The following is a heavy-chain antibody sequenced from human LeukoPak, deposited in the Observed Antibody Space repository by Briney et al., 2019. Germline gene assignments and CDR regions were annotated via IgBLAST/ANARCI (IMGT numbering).Heavy chain of an antibody. V-gene: IGHV3-23*01. J-gene: IGHJ3*02. CDR3: ARVDIVVVSDAFDI. D-gene: IGHD2-15*01. CDR1: GFTFSSCA. CDR2: ISGSGGST. Sequence: AGGSLRLSCAASGFTFSSCAMSWVRQAPGKGLEWVSRISGSGGSTYYADSVKGRFTISRDNSKNTLYLQMNSLRAEDTAVYYCARVDIVVVSDAFDIWGQGTMVTVSS.